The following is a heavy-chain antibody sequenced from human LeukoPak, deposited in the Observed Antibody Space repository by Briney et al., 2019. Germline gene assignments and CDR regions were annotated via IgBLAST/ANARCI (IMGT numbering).Heavy chain of an antibody. CDR1: GFTFSSYA. CDR2: ISGSGGTT. Sequence: PGGSLRLSCAASGFTFSSYAMSWVRQAPGKGLEWVSPISGSGGTTYYADSVKGRFTISRDNSKNTLYLQMSSLRAEDTAVYYCAKEPREYCSSTSCPNWIDPWGQGTLVTVSS. D-gene: IGHD2-2*01. V-gene: IGHV3-23*01. CDR3: AKEPREYCSSTSCPNWIDP. J-gene: IGHJ5*02.